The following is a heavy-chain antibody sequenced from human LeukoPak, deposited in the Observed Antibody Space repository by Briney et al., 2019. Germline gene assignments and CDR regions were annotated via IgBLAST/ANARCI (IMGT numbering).Heavy chain of an antibody. Sequence: GGSLRLSCAASGFTFSSYSMNWVRQAPGKGLEWVSSISSSSSYIYYADSVKGRFTISRDNAKNSLYLQMNSLRAEDAAVYYCARQAVLGVATTDYYYMDVWGKGTTVTVSS. V-gene: IGHV3-21*01. CDR1: GFTFSSYS. D-gene: IGHD5-12*01. CDR2: ISSSSSYI. CDR3: ARQAVLGVATTDYYYMDV. J-gene: IGHJ6*03.